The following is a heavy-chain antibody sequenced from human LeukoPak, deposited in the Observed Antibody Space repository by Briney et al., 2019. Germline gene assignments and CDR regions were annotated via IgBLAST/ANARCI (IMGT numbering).Heavy chain of an antibody. Sequence: PGGSLRLSCAASGFTFSDYYMSWVRQAPGKGLEWVSAISGSGGNTYYADSVKGRFTISRDNSENTLYLQMNTLRAEDTAVYYCAKMDWNDHYFDFWGQGTLVTVSS. CDR2: ISGSGGNT. CDR1: GFTFSDYY. D-gene: IGHD1-1*01. J-gene: IGHJ4*02. V-gene: IGHV3-23*01. CDR3: AKMDWNDHYFDF.